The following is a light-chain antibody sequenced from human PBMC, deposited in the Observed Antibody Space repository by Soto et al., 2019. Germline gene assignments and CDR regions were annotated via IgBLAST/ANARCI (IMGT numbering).Light chain of an antibody. CDR2: AAS. Sequence: DIQMTQSPSSLSASVGDRVIITCRASQSISSYLNWYHQKPGKAPKLLIYAASSLQSVVPSRFSGSGSGTDFTLTISSLQPEDFATYYCQQSYSTPPTFGQGTKVEIK. J-gene: IGKJ1*01. V-gene: IGKV1-39*01. CDR3: QQSYSTPPT. CDR1: QSISSY.